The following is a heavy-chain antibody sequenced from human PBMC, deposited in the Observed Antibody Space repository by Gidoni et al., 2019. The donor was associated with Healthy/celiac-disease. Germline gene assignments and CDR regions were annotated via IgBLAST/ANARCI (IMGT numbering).Heavy chain of an antibody. CDR1: GFTFSSYA. CDR2: ISYDGSNK. Sequence: QVQLVESGGGVVQPGRSLRLSCAASGFTFSSYAMHWVRQAPGKGLEWVAVISYDGSNKYYADSVKGRFTISRDNSKNTLYLQMNSLRAEDTAVYYCARDGYSSGWQYYFDYWGQGTLVTVSS. V-gene: IGHV3-30*04. D-gene: IGHD6-19*01. CDR3: ARDGYSSGWQYYFDY. J-gene: IGHJ4*02.